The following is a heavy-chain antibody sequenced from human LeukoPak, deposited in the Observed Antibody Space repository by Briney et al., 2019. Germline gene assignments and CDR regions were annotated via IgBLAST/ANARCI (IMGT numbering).Heavy chain of an antibody. J-gene: IGHJ2*01. Sequence: ASVKVSCKASGYTFTSYAMNWVRQAPGQGLEWMGWINTNTGNPTYAQGFTGRFVFSLDTSVSTAYLQISSLKAEDTAVYYCARGFRPNAVAGKGKYFDLWGRGTLVTVSS. D-gene: IGHD6-19*01. CDR2: INTNTGNP. V-gene: IGHV7-4-1*02. CDR3: ARGFRPNAVAGKGKYFDL. CDR1: GYTFTSYA.